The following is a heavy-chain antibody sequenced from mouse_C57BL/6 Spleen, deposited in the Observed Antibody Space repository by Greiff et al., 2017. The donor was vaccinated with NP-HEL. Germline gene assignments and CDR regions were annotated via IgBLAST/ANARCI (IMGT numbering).Heavy chain of an antibody. D-gene: IGHD3-1*01. CDR3: AREGLYAMDY. J-gene: IGHJ4*01. CDR2: IYPGSGST. CDR1: GYTFTSYW. Sequence: QVQLQQPGAELVKPGASVKMSCKASGYTFTSYWITWVKPRPGQGLEWIGDIYPGSGSTNYNEKFTSKATLTVDTSASTAYMQLSSLTSEDTAVYYCAREGLYAMDYWGQGTSVTVSS. V-gene: IGHV1-55*01.